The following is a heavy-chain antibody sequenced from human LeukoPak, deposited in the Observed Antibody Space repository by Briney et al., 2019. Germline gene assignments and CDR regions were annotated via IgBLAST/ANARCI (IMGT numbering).Heavy chain of an antibody. D-gene: IGHD6-13*01. Sequence: ASVKVSCKASGYTLTSYGISWVRQAPGQGLEWMGWISAYNGNTNYAQKLQGRVTMTTDTSTSTAYMELRSLRSDDTAVYYCARGPSYLAAAGKGIFDYWGQGTLVTVSS. CDR3: ARGPSYLAAAGKGIFDY. CDR1: GYTLTSYG. J-gene: IGHJ4*02. V-gene: IGHV1-18*01. CDR2: ISAYNGNT.